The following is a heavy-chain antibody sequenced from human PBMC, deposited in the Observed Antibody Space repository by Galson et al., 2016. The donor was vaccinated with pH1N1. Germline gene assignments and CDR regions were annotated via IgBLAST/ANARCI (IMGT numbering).Heavy chain of an antibody. Sequence: QSGAEVKKPGESLKISCKASGYRFTSYWIAWVRQVPGKGLEWVGVVNPGGSTIRYGPPFQGQVTISSDKSINTAYLQWISLKASDTATYYCARQYDSGDYRGNAFDIWGQETMVIVSS. D-gene: IGHD4-17*01. CDR2: VNPGGSTI. CDR1: GYRFTSYW. V-gene: IGHV5-51*03. J-gene: IGHJ3*02. CDR3: ARQYDSGDYRGNAFDI.